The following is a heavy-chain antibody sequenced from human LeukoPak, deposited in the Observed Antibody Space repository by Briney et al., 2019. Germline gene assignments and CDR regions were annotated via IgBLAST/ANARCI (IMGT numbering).Heavy chain of an antibody. J-gene: IGHJ5*02. Sequence: GSLRLSCAASGFTFNSYSMNWVRQAPGKGLEWVSYIDSSSRAIYYAGSVKGRFTISRDNSKNTLYLQMNSLRAEDTAVYYCARGVVVSATATSNWFDPWGQGTLVTVSS. CDR3: ARGVVVSATATSNWFDP. CDR2: IDSSSRAI. CDR1: GFTFNSYS. D-gene: IGHD2-15*01. V-gene: IGHV3-48*01.